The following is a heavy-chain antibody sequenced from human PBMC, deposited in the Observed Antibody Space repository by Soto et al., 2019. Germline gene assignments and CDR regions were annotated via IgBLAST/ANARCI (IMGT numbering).Heavy chain of an antibody. CDR3: THINSPPGYYYGHDSFHP. CDR2: IYWDDDK. D-gene: IGHD5-18*01. Sequence: QITLKESGPTVVKPTQTLTLTCTFSGFSLSTSGVGVGWIRQPPGKALEWLALIYWDDDKHYSPSLKSRLTTSKHTSENQTVLTITNMAPVDPATCYCTHINSPPGYYYGHDSFHPSGQRPLVTATS. J-gene: IGHJ5*02. CDR1: GFSLSTSGVG. V-gene: IGHV2-5*02.